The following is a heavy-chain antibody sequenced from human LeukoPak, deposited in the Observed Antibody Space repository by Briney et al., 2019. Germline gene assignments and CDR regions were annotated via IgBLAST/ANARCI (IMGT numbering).Heavy chain of an antibody. J-gene: IGHJ5*02. D-gene: IGHD3-3*01. CDR3: AKGALEWLTNWFDP. CDR2: VSWNSGRT. V-gene: IGHV3-9*01. CDR1: GFTFDNYA. Sequence: GGSLRLSCAASGFTFDNYAMHWVRQAPGKGLEWVSGVSWNSGRTDYADSVRGRFTISRDNSKNTLYLQMNSLRAEDTAVYYCAKGALEWLTNWFDPWGQGTLVTVSS.